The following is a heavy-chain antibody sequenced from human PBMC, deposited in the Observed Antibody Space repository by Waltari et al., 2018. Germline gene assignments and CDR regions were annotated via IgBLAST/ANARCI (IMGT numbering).Heavy chain of an antibody. CDR1: GGTFGRYA. Sequence: QVHLVQSGAEVKKPGSSVKVSCKASGGTFGRYAITWGRRAPGQGLEWMGGLIPIFGAPNYAQRFQGRVTITADESTSTVYMELSSLKSEDTALYFCARRQLGGPLDPWGQGTLVTVSS. CDR2: LIPIFGAP. D-gene: IGHD1-1*01. V-gene: IGHV1-69*12. CDR3: ARRQLGGPLDP. J-gene: IGHJ5*02.